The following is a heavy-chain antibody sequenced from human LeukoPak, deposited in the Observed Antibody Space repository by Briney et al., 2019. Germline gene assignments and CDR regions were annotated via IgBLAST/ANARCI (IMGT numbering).Heavy chain of an antibody. CDR3: AREGVDYYDSSGYSTPDAFDI. D-gene: IGHD3-22*01. J-gene: IGHJ3*02. V-gene: IGHV1-2*04. CDR1: GYTFTGYY. Sequence: ASVTVSCKASGYTFTGYYMHWVRQASGQGLECMGWINPNSGGTNYPQKFQGWVTMTRDTAISTAYMDLSRLRSDDTAVYYCAREGVDYYDSSGYSTPDAFDIWGQGTMVTVSS. CDR2: INPNSGGT.